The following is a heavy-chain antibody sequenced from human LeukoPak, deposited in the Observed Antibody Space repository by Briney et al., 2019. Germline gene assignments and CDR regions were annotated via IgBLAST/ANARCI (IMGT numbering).Heavy chain of an antibody. CDR1: GFTFTTYW. D-gene: IGHD5-18*01. Sequence: GGSLRLSCAASGFTFTTYWMHRVRQAPGKGLVWVSHINSDGSITSYADSVKGRFTISRDNAKNTLYLQMNSLRAEDTAVYYCARDAVDTANAVWSQGTTVTVSS. J-gene: IGHJ6*02. CDR2: INSDGSIT. V-gene: IGHV3-74*01. CDR3: ARDAVDTANAV.